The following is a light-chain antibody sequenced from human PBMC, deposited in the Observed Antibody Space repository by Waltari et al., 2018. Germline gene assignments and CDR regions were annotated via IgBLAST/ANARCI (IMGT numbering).Light chain of an antibody. V-gene: IGLV2-23*01. CDR2: GGN. CDR3: SSYTGTTTPRV. CDR1: SSGVGTYNL. J-gene: IGLJ3*02. Sequence: QSALTQPASVSGSQPGQSFIISCTETSSGVGTYNLVSWYQQHPGKAPKVRLYGGNKRPAEVSNRVSGSKSGNTASLTISGLQAEDEADYYCSSYTGTTTPRVVGGGTKLTVL.